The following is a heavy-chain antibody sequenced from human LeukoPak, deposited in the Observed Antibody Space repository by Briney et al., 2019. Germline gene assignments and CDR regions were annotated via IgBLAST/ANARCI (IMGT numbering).Heavy chain of an antibody. CDR3: AKVLSLXXXXWVLXAXX. D-gene: IGHD3-22*01. J-gene: IGHJ4*01. V-gene: IGHV3-23*01. Sequence: GGSLRLSCAASGFTFSSYAMSWVRQAPGKGLEWVSAISGAGDSTYYADSVRGRFTTSRDNSKNTLFLQMNSLRAEDTAVYYCAKVLSLXXXXWVLXAXXWXXXTLVTVSS. CDR2: ISGAGDST. CDR1: GFTFSSYA.